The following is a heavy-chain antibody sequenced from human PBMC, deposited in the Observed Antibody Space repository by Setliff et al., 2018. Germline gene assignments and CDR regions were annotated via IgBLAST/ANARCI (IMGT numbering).Heavy chain of an antibody. CDR2: ISPYTGNT. CDR3: ARSIALFGVDVVSCYFDH. CDR1: GYTFTDFG. J-gene: IGHJ4*02. D-gene: IGHD3-3*01. Sequence: ASVKVSCKASGYTFTDFGVTWVRQAPGQGLEWVGWISPYTGNTYYAPRFQGRITMTTDTSTSTAYMDLRSLRSDDTAVYYCARSIALFGVDVVSCYFDHWGQGTLVTVSS. V-gene: IGHV1-18*01.